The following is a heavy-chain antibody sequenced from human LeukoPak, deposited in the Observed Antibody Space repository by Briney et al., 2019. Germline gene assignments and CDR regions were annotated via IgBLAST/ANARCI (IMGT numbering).Heavy chain of an antibody. J-gene: IGHJ4*02. CDR3: ARGPPAYYDFWSGYYRPSYYFDY. D-gene: IGHD3-3*01. CDR1: GFTFSSYE. CDR2: ISSSGSTI. V-gene: IGHV3-48*03. Sequence: GGSLRLSCAASGFTFSSYEMNWVRQAPGKGLEWVSYISSSGSTIYYADSVKGRFTISRDNAKNSLYLQMNSLRAEDTAVYYCARGPPAYYDFWSGYYRPSYYFDYWGQGTLVTVSS.